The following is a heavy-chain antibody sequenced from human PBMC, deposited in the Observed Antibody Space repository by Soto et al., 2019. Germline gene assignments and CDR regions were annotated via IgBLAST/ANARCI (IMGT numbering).Heavy chain of an antibody. CDR2: IYYSGST. J-gene: IGHJ4*02. V-gene: IGHV4-31*03. CDR3: AREKDSYGLDY. D-gene: IGHD5-18*01. Sequence: SETLSLTCTVSGGSISSGGYYWSWIRQHPGKGLEWIGYIYYSGSTYYNPSLKSRVTISVDTSKNQFSLKLSSVTAADTAVYYCAREKDSYGLDYWGQGTLVTAPQ. CDR1: GGSISSGGYY.